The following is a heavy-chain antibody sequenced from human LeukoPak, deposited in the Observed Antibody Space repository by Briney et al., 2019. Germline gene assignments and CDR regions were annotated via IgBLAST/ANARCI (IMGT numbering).Heavy chain of an antibody. Sequence: GGPLRLPCEAPGFAFAFRVSAMHGVGRAPGRGREWGAFIQYDDSEESYADSLKGRCTTSRDNSKKTVSLQINSLRAEDTGVYYCAREGGTIEIGEFDYWGQGTLVTVSS. CDR2: IQYDDSEE. CDR3: AREGGTIEIGEFDY. D-gene: IGHD1-1*01. J-gene: IGHJ4*02. V-gene: IGHV3-30*02. CDR1: GFAFAFRVSA.